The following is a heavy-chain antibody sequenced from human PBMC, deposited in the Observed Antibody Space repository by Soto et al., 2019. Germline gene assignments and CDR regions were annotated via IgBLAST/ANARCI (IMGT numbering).Heavy chain of an antibody. CDR1: GGTFSSYA. D-gene: IGHD4-17*01. CDR2: IIPIFGTA. J-gene: IGHJ3*02. CDR3: ARGLGYGETEGGAFDI. V-gene: IGHV1-69*12. Sequence: QVQLVQSGAEVKKPGSSVKVSCKASGGTFSSYAISWVRQAPGQGLEWMGGIIPIFGTANYAQKFQDRVTITADEATSTAYMEMSSLRSEDTAVYYCARGLGYGETEGGAFDIWGQGTMVTVSS.